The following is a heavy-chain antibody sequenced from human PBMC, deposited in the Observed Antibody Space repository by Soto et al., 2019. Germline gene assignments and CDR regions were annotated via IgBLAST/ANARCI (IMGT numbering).Heavy chain of an antibody. CDR3: TRGGNSGKSLAPWDFDY. D-gene: IGHD3-10*01. V-gene: IGHV3-66*01. CDR1: GFTVSSTY. J-gene: IGHJ4*02. Sequence: EVQVVESGGGLLQPGGSLRLSCAASGFTVSSTYMSWVRQAPGKGLEWVSVIYVGGGTYYADAVKGRFTLSTDRSKNTLDLQMNSLRIEDTAVYYCTRGGNSGKSLAPWDFDYWGQGTLVTVSS. CDR2: IYVGGGT.